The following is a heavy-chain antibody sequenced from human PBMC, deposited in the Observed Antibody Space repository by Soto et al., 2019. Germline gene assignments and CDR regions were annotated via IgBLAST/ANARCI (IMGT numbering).Heavy chain of an antibody. J-gene: IGHJ4*02. CDR3: AGARRVVVDY. CDR1: GFTFSSYS. Sequence: GGSLRLSCAASGFTFSSYSMNWVRQAPGKGLEWVSYVSSSSSTIYYADSVKGRFAISRDNAKNSLYLQMNSLRDEDTAVYYCAGARRVVVDYWGQGTLVTVSS. D-gene: IGHD3-22*01. V-gene: IGHV3-48*02. CDR2: VSSSSSTI.